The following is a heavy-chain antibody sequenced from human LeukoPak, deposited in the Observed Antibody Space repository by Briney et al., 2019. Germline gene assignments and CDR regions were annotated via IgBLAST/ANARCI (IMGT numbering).Heavy chain of an antibody. CDR2: IIPIFGTA. CDR1: GGTFSSYA. CDR3: ARRRTFRGVGSYFDY. V-gene: IGHV1-69*13. Sequence: SVKVSCKASGGTFSSYAICWVRQAPGQGLEWMGGIIPIFGTANYAQKFQGRVTITADESTSTAYMELSSLRSEDTAVYYCARRRTFRGVGSYFDYWGQGTLVTVSS. D-gene: IGHD3-10*01. J-gene: IGHJ4*01.